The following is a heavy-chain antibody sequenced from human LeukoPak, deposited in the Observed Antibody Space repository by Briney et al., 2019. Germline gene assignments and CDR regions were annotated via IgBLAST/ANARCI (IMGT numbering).Heavy chain of an antibody. V-gene: IGHV4-4*02. J-gene: IGHJ4*02. CDR1: GGSISSNNW. D-gene: IGHD1-1*01. CDR2: IYHSGSP. Sequence: SEALSLTCAVSGGSISSNNWWGWVRQPPGKGLEWIGEIYHSGSPNYNPSLRSRVTLSVDKSRNHFSLNLSSVTAADTAVYYCARVNINNWHSCDYWGQGTLVTVSS. CDR3: ARVNINNWHSCDY.